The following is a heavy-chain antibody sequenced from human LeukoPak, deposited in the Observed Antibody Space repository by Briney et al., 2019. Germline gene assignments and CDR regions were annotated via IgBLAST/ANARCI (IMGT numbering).Heavy chain of an antibody. CDR2: IYYSGST. Sequence: SETLSLTCTVSGGSISSYYWSWIRQPPGKGLEWIGYIYYSGSTNYNPSLKSRVTISVDTSKNQFSLKLSSVTAADTAVYYCAREAYCSSTSCYTRWGNDAFDIWGQGTMVTVSS. CDR1: GGSISSYY. D-gene: IGHD2-2*02. CDR3: AREAYCSSTSCYTRWGNDAFDI. J-gene: IGHJ3*02. V-gene: IGHV4-59*01.